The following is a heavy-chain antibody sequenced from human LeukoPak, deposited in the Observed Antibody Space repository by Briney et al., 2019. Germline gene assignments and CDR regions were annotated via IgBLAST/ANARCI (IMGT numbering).Heavy chain of an antibody. Sequence: SETLSLTCAVYGGSFSGYYWSWIRQPPGKGLEWIGEINHSGSTNYNPSLKSRVTISVDTSKNQFSLKLSSVTAADTAVYYCARQRITMVRGVIIRSTWFDPWGQGTLVTVSS. V-gene: IGHV4-34*01. CDR1: GGSFSGYY. D-gene: IGHD3-10*01. CDR3: ARQRITMVRGVIIRSTWFDP. J-gene: IGHJ5*02. CDR2: INHSGST.